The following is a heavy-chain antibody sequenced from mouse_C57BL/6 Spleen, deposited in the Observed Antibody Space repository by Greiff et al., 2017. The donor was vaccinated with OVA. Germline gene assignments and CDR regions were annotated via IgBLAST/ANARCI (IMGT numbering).Heavy chain of an antibody. D-gene: IGHD1-1*01. Sequence: VQLQQPGTELVKPGASVKLSCKASGYTFTSYWMHWVKQRPGQGLEWIGNINPSNGGTNYNEKFKSKATLTVDKSSSTAYMRLSSLTSEDSAVYYCARSRYYYGSSWYFDVWGTGTTVTVSS. J-gene: IGHJ1*03. V-gene: IGHV1-53*01. CDR3: ARSRYYYGSSWYFDV. CDR2: INPSNGGT. CDR1: GYTFTSYW.